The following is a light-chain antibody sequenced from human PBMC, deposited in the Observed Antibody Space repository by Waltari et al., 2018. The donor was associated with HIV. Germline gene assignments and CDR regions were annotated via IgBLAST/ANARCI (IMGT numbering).Light chain of an antibody. CDR1: DSNIGNNY. J-gene: IGLJ2*01. Sequence: QSVLTQPPSVSAAPGQKVSISCSGSDSNIGNNYVSWYQQLPGTAPKLLIYDSYKRPSGSPDRFSGSKSGTSATLGIAGLQTGDEAYYYCATWDASLTVVFGGGTKLTVL. CDR2: DSY. V-gene: IGLV1-51*01. CDR3: ATWDASLTVV.